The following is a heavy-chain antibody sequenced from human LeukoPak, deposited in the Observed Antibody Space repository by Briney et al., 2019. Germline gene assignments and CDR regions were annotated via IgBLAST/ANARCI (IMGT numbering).Heavy chain of an antibody. CDR3: ARYSNYYDSSGYYNYFDY. Sequence: PSETLSLSCAVSGYSISSDYYWGWIRQPPGKGPEWVGSIYHSGSTYYKPSLKSRVTISVDTSRNQFSLNLRTVTAADTAVYYCARYSNYYDSSGYYNYFDYWGQGTLVTVSS. J-gene: IGHJ4*02. CDR2: IYHSGST. CDR1: GYSISSDYY. V-gene: IGHV4-38-2*01. D-gene: IGHD3-22*01.